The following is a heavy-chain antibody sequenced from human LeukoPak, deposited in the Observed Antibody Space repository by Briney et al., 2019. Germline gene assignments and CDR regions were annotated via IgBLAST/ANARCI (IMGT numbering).Heavy chain of an antibody. CDR1: GFTFSSYS. Sequence: PGGSLRLSCAASGFTFSSYSMNWVSQAPGKGLEWVSYISSSGGTIYDADSVRGRFTISRDNAKNSLYLQMNSLRDEDTAVYYCARERGYNYGYSDYWGQGTLVTVSS. CDR3: ARERGYNYGYSDY. V-gene: IGHV3-48*02. CDR2: ISSSGGTI. D-gene: IGHD5-18*01. J-gene: IGHJ4*02.